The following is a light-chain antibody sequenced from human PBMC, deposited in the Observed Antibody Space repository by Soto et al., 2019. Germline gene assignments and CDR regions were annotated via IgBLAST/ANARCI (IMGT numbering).Light chain of an antibody. V-gene: IGKV3-15*01. CDR2: GTS. Sequence: EIVMTQSPATLSVSPGERATLSCRASQSVSSTLAWYQQIPGQAPRLLLYGTSTRATGIPARFSGSGSGTEFTLTISSLQSEDCAFYYCQQYYKWPLTFGGGTKVEVK. J-gene: IGKJ4*01. CDR1: QSVSST. CDR3: QQYYKWPLT.